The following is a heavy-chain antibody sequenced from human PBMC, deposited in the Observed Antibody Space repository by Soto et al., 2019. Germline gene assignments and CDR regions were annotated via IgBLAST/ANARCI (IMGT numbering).Heavy chain of an antibody. J-gene: IGHJ4*02. D-gene: IGHD2-15*01. CDR3: ARDGGYATGDC. Sequence: QVQLQESGPGLVQPSQTLSLTCTVSGDSISSGAYYWSWIRQPPGKGLEWIGYIYHSGATYYNPALESRVTMSVDTPKNQFSLRLSSVTAADTAVYYCARDGGYATGDCWGQGTLVTVSS. CDR2: IYHSGAT. V-gene: IGHV4-30-4*01. CDR1: GDSISSGAYY.